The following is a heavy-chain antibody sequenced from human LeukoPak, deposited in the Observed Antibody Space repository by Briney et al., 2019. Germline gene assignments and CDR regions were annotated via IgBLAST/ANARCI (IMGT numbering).Heavy chain of an antibody. CDR2: ISAYNGNT. J-gene: IGHJ4*02. D-gene: IGHD3-10*01. Sequence: ASVKVSCKASGYTFTSYGISWVRQAPGQGLEWMGWISAYNGNTNYAQKFQGRVTITADESTSTAYMELSSLRSEDTAVYYCARALAFPQVYGSGSSPLDYWGKETLVTVSS. V-gene: IGHV1-18*01. CDR1: GYTFTSYG. CDR3: ARALAFPQVYGSGSSPLDY.